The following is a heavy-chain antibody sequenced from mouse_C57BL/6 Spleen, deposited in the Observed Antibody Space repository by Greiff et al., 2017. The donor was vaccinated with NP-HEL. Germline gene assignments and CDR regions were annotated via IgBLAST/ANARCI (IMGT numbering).Heavy chain of an antibody. D-gene: IGHD4-1*01. V-gene: IGHV1-19*01. CDR3: ARGGWDHAMDY. Sequence: EVQLQQSGPVLVKPGASVKMSCKASGYTFTDYYMNWVKQSHGKSLEWIGVINPYNGGTSYNQKFKGKATLTVDKSSSTAYMELNSLTSEDSAVYYCARGGWDHAMDYWGQGTSVTVSS. CDR2: INPYNGGT. CDR1: GYTFTDYY. J-gene: IGHJ4*01.